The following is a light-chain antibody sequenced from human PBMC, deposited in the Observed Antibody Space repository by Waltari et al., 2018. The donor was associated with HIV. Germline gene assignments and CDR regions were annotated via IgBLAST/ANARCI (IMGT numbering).Light chain of an antibody. CDR1: QTMRGAF. CDR3: QQFGSSPYT. J-gene: IGKJ2*01. V-gene: IGKV3-20*01. CDR2: STS. Sequence: DIVLTQSPGNLSVSPGDRATVSCTASQTMRGAFLSWYQQRFGQAPRLLIYSTSMRVFGIPDRFSGSGTGTDFTLTINRLDPEDSAVYYCQQFGSSPYTFGQGTKLEI.